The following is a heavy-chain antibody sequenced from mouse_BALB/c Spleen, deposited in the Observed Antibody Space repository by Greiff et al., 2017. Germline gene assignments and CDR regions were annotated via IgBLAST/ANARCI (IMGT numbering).Heavy chain of an antibody. CDR3: ARGDGNYVAMDY. CDR1: GFTFSSFG. J-gene: IGHJ4*01. Sequence: EVQGVESGGGLVQPGGSRKLSCAASGFTFSSFGMHWVRQAPEKGLEWVAYISSGSSTIYYADTVKGRFTISRDNPKNTLFLQMTSLRSEDTAMYYCARGDGNYVAMDYWGQGTSVTVSS. CDR2: ISSGSSTI. D-gene: IGHD2-1*01. V-gene: IGHV5-17*02.